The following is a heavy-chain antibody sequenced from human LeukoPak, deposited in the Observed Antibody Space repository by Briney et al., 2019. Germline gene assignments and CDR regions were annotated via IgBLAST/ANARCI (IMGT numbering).Heavy chain of an antibody. CDR3: ASGRRDYDFWSGYTYYFDY. CDR1: GFTFSSYW. Sequence: GGSLRLSCAASGFTFSSYWMSWVRQAPGRGLEWVANIKQDGSEKYYVDSVKGRFTISRDNAKNSLYLQMNSLRAEDTAVYYCASGRRDYDFWSGYTYYFDYWGQGTLVTVSS. CDR2: IKQDGSEK. J-gene: IGHJ4*02. D-gene: IGHD3-3*01. V-gene: IGHV3-7*01.